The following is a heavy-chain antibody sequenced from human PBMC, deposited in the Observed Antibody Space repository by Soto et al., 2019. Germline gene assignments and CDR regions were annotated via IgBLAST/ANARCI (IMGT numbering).Heavy chain of an antibody. V-gene: IGHV4-39*01. D-gene: IGHD2-2*03. CDR3: ARGGLGGYCSSTRCYGSYYYMDV. CDR1: GGSISSSSYY. CDR2: IYYSGST. J-gene: IGHJ6*03. Sequence: PSETLYLTCTVSGGSISSSSYYWGWIRQPPGKGLEWIGSIYYSGSTYYNPSLKSRVTISVDTSKNQFSLKLSSVTAADTAVYYCARGGLGGYCSSTRCYGSYYYMDVWSKGTTVTVSS.